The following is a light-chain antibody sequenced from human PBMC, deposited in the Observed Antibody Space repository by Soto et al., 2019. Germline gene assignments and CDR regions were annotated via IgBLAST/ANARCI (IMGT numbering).Light chain of an antibody. CDR1: QDISNY. CDR2: AAS. Sequence: DIQMTQSPSSLSASVGDRVTITCRASQDISNYLAWYQQKPWRVPKLLIYAASTLQSGVPSRFSGSGSEADFALTISSLQPEDVATYYCQKYNSAPKTFGQGNKVEMK. V-gene: IGKV1-27*01. CDR3: QKYNSAPKT. J-gene: IGKJ1*01.